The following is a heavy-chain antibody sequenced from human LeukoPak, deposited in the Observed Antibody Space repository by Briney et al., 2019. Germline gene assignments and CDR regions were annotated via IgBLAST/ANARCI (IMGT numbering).Heavy chain of an antibody. CDR3: AKIALYPLVGSPKHDAFDI. CDR1: GFTFSSYS. V-gene: IGHV3-21*04. Sequence: GGSLRLSCAASGFTFSSYSMDWVRQAPGKGLEWVSSISSSSSYIYYADSVKGRFTISRDNAKNSLYLQMNSLRAEDTAVYYCAKIALYPLVGSPKHDAFDIWGQGTMVTVSS. CDR2: ISSSSSYI. D-gene: IGHD2/OR15-2a*01. J-gene: IGHJ3*02.